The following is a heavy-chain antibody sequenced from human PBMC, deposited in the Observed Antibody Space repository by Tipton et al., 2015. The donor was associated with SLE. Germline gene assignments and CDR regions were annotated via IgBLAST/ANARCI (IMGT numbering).Heavy chain of an antibody. V-gene: IGHV3-53*05. CDR1: GFTFSSFA. Sequence: SLRLSCEASGFTFSSFAMSWVRQAPGKGLEWVASSYGGDRTYYTDSVKGRFTISRDDSRRTVHLQVNSLRSEDTAVYYCMRGITAGTVFDFWGQGTLVTVSS. D-gene: IGHD6-13*01. CDR3: MRGITAGTVFDF. CDR2: SYGGDRT. J-gene: IGHJ4*02.